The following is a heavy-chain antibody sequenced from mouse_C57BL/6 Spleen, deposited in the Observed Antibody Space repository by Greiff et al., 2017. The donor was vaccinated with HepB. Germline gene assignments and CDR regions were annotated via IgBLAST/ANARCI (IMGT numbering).Heavy chain of an antibody. V-gene: IGHV1-15*01. J-gene: IGHJ4*01. CDR2: IDPETGGT. D-gene: IGHD1-1*01. CDR3: TRPTVVINYAMDY. CDR1: GYTFTDYE. Sequence: QVQLQQSGAELVRPGASVTLSCKASGYTFTDYEMHWVKQTPVHGLEWIGAIDPETGGTAYNQKFKGKARLTADKSSSTAYMELRSLTSEDSAVYYCTRPTVVINYAMDYWGQGTSVTVSS.